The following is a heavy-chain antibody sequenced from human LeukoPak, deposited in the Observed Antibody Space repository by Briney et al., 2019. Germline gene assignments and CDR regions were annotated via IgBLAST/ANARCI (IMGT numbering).Heavy chain of an antibody. J-gene: IGHJ6*03. Sequence: ASVKVSCKASGYTFTGYYMHWVRQAPGQGLEWMGRINPNSGGTNYAQKFQGRVTMTRDTSISTAYMELSRLRSDDTAVYYCARGRDGYNYYYYYMDVWGKGTTVTVSS. D-gene: IGHD5-24*01. CDR2: INPNSGGT. V-gene: IGHV1-2*06. CDR3: ARGRDGYNYYYYYMDV. CDR1: GYTFTGYY.